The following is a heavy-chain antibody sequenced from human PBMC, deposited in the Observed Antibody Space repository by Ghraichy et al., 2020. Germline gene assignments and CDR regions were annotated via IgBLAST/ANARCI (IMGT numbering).Heavy chain of an antibody. J-gene: IGHJ4*02. D-gene: IGHD3-10*01. CDR2: IYYSGTT. CDR1: GDSIISNYH. Sequence: SETLSLTCTVSGDSIISNYHWGWIRQPPGKELEWIGSIYYSGTTYYNPSLKSRVTISVETSKNQFSLKLTSVTAADTALYYCTRDFGSGRVDYWGQGTQVTVSS. V-gene: IGHV4-38-2*02. CDR3: TRDFGSGRVDY.